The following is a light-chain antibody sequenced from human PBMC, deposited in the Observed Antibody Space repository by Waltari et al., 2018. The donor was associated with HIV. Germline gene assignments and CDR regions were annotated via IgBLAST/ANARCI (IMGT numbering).Light chain of an antibody. V-gene: IGKV1-12*01. CDR1: QGISSW. Sequence: DIQMTKSPSSVSASVRDRITTTCRASQGISSWLAWYQQKPGKAPDLLIYAASNLQSGVPSRFSGSGSGTDFTLTISSLQPEDFATYFCQQAHSFPLTFGGGTKVEIK. J-gene: IGKJ4*01. CDR3: QQAHSFPLT. CDR2: AAS.